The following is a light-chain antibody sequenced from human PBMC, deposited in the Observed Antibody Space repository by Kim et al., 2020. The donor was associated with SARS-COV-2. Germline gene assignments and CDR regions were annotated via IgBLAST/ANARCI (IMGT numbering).Light chain of an antibody. CDR2: EVS. Sequence: GQSITISCTGTSSDVGGYNYVSWYQQHPGKAPKLMIYEVSKRPSGVSNRFSGSKSGNTASLTISGLQAEDEADYYCSSYTSSSRGVFGTGTKVTVL. CDR3: SSYTSSSRGV. CDR1: SSDVGGYNY. V-gene: IGLV2-14*01. J-gene: IGLJ1*01.